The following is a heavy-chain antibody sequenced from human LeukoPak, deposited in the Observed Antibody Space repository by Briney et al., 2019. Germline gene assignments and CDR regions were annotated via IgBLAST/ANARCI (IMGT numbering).Heavy chain of an antibody. J-gene: IGHJ4*02. V-gene: IGHV3-23*01. Sequence: PGGSLRLSCAASGFTFSSHAMSWVRQAPGKGLEWVSAISGSGGSTYYADSVKGRFTISRDNSKNTLYLQMNSLRAEDTAVYYCAKEQTYYYDSSGDYWGQGTLVTVSS. D-gene: IGHD3-22*01. CDR2: ISGSGGST. CDR3: AKEQTYYYDSSGDY. CDR1: GFTFSSHA.